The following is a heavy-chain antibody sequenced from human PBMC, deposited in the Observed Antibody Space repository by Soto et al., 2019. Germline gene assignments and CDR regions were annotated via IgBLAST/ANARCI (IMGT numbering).Heavy chain of an antibody. D-gene: IGHD3-22*01. V-gene: IGHV3-30*18. Sequence: VQLVQSGGGVVQPGRSLRLSCVASGFTFSADGMHWVRQAPGKGLEWVSAISSDGNKKDYGDSVKGRFTISRDNSKNALDLQMHRLGTEDTAIYYCAKDWGVYEGSGDFADYFDCWGQGTLVTVSS. J-gene: IGHJ4*02. CDR2: ISSDGNKK. CDR3: AKDWGVYEGSGDFADYFDC. CDR1: GFTFSADG.